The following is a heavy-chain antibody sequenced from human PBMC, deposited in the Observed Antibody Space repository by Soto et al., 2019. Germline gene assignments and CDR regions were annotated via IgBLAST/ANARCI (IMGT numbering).Heavy chain of an antibody. Sequence: QVQLQESGPGLVKPSQTLSLTCTVSGGSISSGGYYWSWIRQHPGKGLEWIGYIYYSGSTYYNTSLKSRVTISVDTSKKQFSLKLSSVTAADTAVYDCARVYDSSGYGDYYGMDCWGQGTTVTVSS. D-gene: IGHD3-22*01. J-gene: IGHJ6*02. CDR2: IYYSGST. CDR1: GGSISSGGYY. CDR3: ARVYDSSGYGDYYGMDC. V-gene: IGHV4-31*03.